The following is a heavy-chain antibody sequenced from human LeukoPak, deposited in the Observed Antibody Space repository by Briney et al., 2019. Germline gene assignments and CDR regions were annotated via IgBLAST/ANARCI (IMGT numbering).Heavy chain of an antibody. Sequence: PSETLSLTCTVSGGSISSYYWSWIRQPPGKGLEWIGYIYYSGSTNYNPSLKSRVTISVDTSKNQFSLKLSSVTAADTAVYYCARVPHVVRFLRFEYGMDVWGQGTTVTVSS. V-gene: IGHV4-59*01. CDR3: ARVPHVVRFLRFEYGMDV. CDR1: GGSISSYY. D-gene: IGHD3-3*01. CDR2: IYYSGST. J-gene: IGHJ6*02.